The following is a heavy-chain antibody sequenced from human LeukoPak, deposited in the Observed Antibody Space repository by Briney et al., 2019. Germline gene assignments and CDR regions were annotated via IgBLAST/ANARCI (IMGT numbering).Heavy chain of an antibody. J-gene: IGHJ4*02. CDR3: ARLGATKKYFDWFSLDY. CDR2: INHSGST. Sequence: SETLSLTCAVYGGSFSGYYWSWIRQPPGKGLEWIGEINHSGSTNYNPSLKSRVTISVDTPKNQFSLKLSSVTAADTAVYYCARLGATKKYFDWFSLDYWGQGTLVTVSS. D-gene: IGHD3-9*01. V-gene: IGHV4-34*01. CDR1: GGSFSGYY.